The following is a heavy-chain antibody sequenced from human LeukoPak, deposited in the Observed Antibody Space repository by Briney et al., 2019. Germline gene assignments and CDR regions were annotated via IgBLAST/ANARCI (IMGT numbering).Heavy chain of an antibody. V-gene: IGHV4-38-2*01. CDR3: ARHSTSSTTDAFDI. CDR1: GYSLSSGYY. J-gene: IGHJ3*02. Sequence: SETLSLTCAVSGYSLSSGYYWGWIRQPPGKGLEWIGSIYHSGSTYYNPSLKSRVTISVDTSKNQFSLKLSSVTAADTAVYYCARHSTSSTTDAFDIWGQGTMVTVSS. CDR2: IYHSGST. D-gene: IGHD6-13*01.